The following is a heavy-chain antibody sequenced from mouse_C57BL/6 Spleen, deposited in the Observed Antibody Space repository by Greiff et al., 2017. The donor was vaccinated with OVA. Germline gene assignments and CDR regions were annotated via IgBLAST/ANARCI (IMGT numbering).Heavy chain of an antibody. CDR1: GYAFSSSW. D-gene: IGHD1-1*01. CDR2: IYPGDGDT. V-gene: IGHV1-82*01. Sequence: VKLQESGPELVKPGASVKISCKASGYAFSSSWMNWVKQRPGKGLEWIGRIYPGDGDTNYNGKFKGKATLTADKSSSTAYMQLSSLTSEDSAVYFCARDPLTGAMDYWGQGTSVTVSS. J-gene: IGHJ4*01. CDR3: ARDPLTGAMDY.